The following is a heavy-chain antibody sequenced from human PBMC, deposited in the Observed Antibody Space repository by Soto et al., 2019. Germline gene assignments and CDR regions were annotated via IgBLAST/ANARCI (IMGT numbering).Heavy chain of an antibody. D-gene: IGHD2-8*01. Sequence: SETLSLTCTVSGGSISSGGYYWSWIRQHPGKGLEWIGYIYYSGSTYYNPSLKSRVTISVDTSKNQFSLKLSSVTAADTAVYYCARGYCTNGVCYPPISPYYFDYWGQGTLVTVSS. J-gene: IGHJ4*02. V-gene: IGHV4-31*03. CDR1: GGSISSGGYY. CDR2: IYYSGST. CDR3: ARGYCTNGVCYPPISPYYFDY.